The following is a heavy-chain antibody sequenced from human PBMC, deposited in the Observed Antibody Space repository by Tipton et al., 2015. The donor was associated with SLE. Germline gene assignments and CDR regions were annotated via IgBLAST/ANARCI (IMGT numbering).Heavy chain of an antibody. J-gene: IGHJ4*02. CDR1: GGSISSYY. CDR3: ARFDGSVPVFEF. V-gene: IGHV4-59*12. Sequence: TLSLTCTVSGGSISSYYWSWIRQPPGKGLEWIGYIYYSGSTNYNPSLKSRVTISVDTSKEQFSLNLKSVTAADTAVYYCARFDGSVPVFEFWGQGTLVTVSS. CDR2: IYYSGST. D-gene: IGHD5-24*01.